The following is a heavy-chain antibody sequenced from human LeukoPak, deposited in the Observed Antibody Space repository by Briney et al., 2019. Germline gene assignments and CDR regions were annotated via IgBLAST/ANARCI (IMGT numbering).Heavy chain of an antibody. D-gene: IGHD6-13*01. CDR1: GASISGHY. CDR2: IYYTGST. V-gene: IGHV4-59*11. CDR3: ARIGTAASFDS. J-gene: IGHJ5*01. Sequence: PSETLSFTCTASGASISGHYWSWLRQSPGKGLEWIGYIYYTGSTNYNPSLKSRVTISVDTSKNQFSLKLTSVTAADTAVYYCARIGTAASFDSWGQGTQVTVSS.